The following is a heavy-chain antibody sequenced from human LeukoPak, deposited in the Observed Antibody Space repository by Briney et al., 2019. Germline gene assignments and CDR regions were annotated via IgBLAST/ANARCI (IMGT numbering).Heavy chain of an antibody. D-gene: IGHD2-21*01. CDR3: AKTPLAYCGGDCYSR. V-gene: IGHV3-21*01. CDR2: ISSSSSYI. CDR1: GFTFSSYS. J-gene: IGHJ4*02. Sequence: GGSLRLSCAAPGFTFSSYSMNWVRQAPGKGLEWVSSISSSSSYIYYADSVKGRFTISRDNAKNSLYLQMNSLRAEDTAVYYCAKTPLAYCGGDCYSRWGQGTLVTVSS.